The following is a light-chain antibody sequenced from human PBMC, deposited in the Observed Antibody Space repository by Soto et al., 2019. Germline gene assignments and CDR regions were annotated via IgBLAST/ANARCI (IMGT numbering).Light chain of an antibody. CDR1: QGISTY. J-gene: IGKJ1*01. V-gene: IGKV1-27*01. CDR3: QSYNGAPWT. Sequence: DIQMTQSPSSLSASVGDRVTITCRASQGISTYLVWYQQKPGTVPKLLIFAASTLQSGVPSRFSGSGSGTDFTITISSLQPEDVATYYCQSYNGAPWTFGQGTKVEIK. CDR2: AAS.